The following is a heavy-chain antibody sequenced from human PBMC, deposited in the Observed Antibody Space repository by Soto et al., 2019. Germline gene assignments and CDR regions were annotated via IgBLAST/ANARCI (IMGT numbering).Heavy chain of an antibody. CDR2: IYYSGST. CDR3: ARRYGTTFDY. D-gene: IGHD1-7*01. CDR1: GGSISSYY. Sequence: SETLSLTCTVSGGSISSYYWSWIRQPPGKGLEWIGYIYYSGSTNYNPSLKSRVPISVDTSKNQFSLKLSSVTAADTAVYYCARRYGTTFDYWGQGTLVPVSS. V-gene: IGHV4-59*01. J-gene: IGHJ4*02.